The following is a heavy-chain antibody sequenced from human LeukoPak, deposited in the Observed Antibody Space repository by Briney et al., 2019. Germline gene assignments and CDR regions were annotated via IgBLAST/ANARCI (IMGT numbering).Heavy chain of an antibody. CDR3: AREGYYYDSSGYGSDY. D-gene: IGHD3-22*01. CDR1: GGSISSYY. CDR2: IYYRST. V-gene: IGHV4-59*12. Sequence: PSETLSLTCTVSGGSISSYYWSWIRQPPGKGLEWIGYIYYRSTNYNPSLKSRVTISIDTSKNQFSLKLSSVTAADTAVYYCAREGYYYDSSGYGSDYWGQGTLVTVSS. J-gene: IGHJ4*02.